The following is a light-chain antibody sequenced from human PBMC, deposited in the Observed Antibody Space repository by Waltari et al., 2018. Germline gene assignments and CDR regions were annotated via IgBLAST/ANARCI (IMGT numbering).Light chain of an antibody. V-gene: IGKV3-15*01. CDR2: DAS. J-gene: IGKJ4*01. Sequence: IVMTQSPAILSVSPGEGATLSCRASQSVDTFLAWYQQIRGRAPRLPIWDASTRATGVPARFSGSGSGTEFTLTISSLQSEDFAVYYCQQYKQWPLTFGGGTRVDIK. CDR1: QSVDTF. CDR3: QQYKQWPLT.